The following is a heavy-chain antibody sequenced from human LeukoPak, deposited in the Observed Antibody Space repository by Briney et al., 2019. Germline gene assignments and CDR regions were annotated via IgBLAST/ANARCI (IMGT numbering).Heavy chain of an antibody. CDR3: ATGDSSGHRGLMDV. J-gene: IGHJ6*02. V-gene: IGHV3-21*01. Sequence: PGGSLRLSCAASGFTFSSYSMNWVRQAPGKGLEWVSSISSSSSYIYYADSVKGRFTISRDNSKNTLYSQMNSLRAEDTAVYYCATGDSSGHRGLMDVWGQGTTVTVSS. D-gene: IGHD6-19*01. CDR2: ISSSSSYI. CDR1: GFTFSSYS.